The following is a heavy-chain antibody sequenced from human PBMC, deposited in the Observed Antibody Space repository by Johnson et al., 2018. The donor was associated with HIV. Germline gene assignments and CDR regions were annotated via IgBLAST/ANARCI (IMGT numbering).Heavy chain of an antibody. D-gene: IGHD1-1*01. V-gene: IGHV3-30*04. CDR1: RFTFSSHA. CDR2: ISYDGTKK. Sequence: VQLVESGGGVVQPGRSLRLSCAASRFTFSSHAMHWVCQAPGKGLEWVAVISYDGTKKYYADSVKGRFTISRDNSKNTLYLQMNSLRAEDTAVKYCARDLAGTEQGNAFDIWGHGTMVTVAS. J-gene: IGHJ3*02. CDR3: ARDLAGTEQGNAFDI.